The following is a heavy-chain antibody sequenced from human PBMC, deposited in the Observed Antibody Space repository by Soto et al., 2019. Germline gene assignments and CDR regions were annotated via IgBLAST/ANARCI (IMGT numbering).Heavy chain of an antibody. CDR1: GFSFSNYA. CDR2: ISYDGKNE. CDR3: ARHTDGGIFTHRGALGF. D-gene: IGHD1-26*01. V-gene: IGHV3-30*04. Sequence: QVQLVESGGGVVQPGRSLRLSCAASGFSFSNYAMYWFRQAPGKGLEWVALISYDGKNEKYAESVRGRFTISRDNSKNTLDLQMSGLRGEDTAVYYCARHTDGGIFTHRGALGFWGQGTLVTVSS. J-gene: IGHJ4*02.